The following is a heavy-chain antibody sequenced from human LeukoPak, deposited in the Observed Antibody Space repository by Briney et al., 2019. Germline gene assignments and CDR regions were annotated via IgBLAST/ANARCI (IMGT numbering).Heavy chain of an antibody. D-gene: IGHD1-1*01. J-gene: IGHJ4*02. Sequence: SETLSLTCTVSGGSISSYYWSWIRQPPGKGLEWIGEINHSGSTNYNPFLKSRVTISVDTSKNQFSLKLSSVTAADTAVYYCARAGELERPNFDYWGQGTLVTVSS. V-gene: IGHV4-34*01. CDR1: GGSISSYY. CDR2: INHSGST. CDR3: ARAGELERPNFDY.